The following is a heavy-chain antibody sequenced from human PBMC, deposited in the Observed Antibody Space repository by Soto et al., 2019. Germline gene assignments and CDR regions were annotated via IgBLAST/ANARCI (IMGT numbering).Heavy chain of an antibody. CDR2: ISAGGTT. CDR3: AKDPLTRGWFDP. V-gene: IGHV3-23*01. J-gene: IGHJ5*02. Sequence: QPGGSLRLSCAASGFTFSSNAMTWVRQAPGKGLDWVSGISAGGTTYYADSAKGRFTISRDNSKITLYLQMNSLRADDTAVYYWAKDPLTRGWFDPWGQGTLVTVSS. CDR1: GFTFSSNA.